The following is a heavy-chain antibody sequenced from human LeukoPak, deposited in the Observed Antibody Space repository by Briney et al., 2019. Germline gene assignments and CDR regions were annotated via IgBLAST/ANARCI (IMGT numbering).Heavy chain of an antibody. V-gene: IGHV3-66*01. CDR1: GFTVSSNY. Sequence: GGSLRLSCAASGFTVSSNYMSWVRQAPGKGLEWVSVIYSGGSTYYADSVKGRFTISRDNSKNTLYLQMNSLRAEDTAVYYCAKDGGYSSSWTDYWGQGTLVTVSS. J-gene: IGHJ4*02. CDR2: IYSGGST. D-gene: IGHD6-13*01. CDR3: AKDGGYSSSWTDY.